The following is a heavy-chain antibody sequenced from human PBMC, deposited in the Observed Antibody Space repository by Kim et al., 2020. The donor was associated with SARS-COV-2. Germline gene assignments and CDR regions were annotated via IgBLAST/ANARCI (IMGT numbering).Heavy chain of an antibody. CDR2: IYYSGST. Sequence: SETLSLTCTVSGGSISSGGYYWSWIRQHPGKGLEWIGYIYYSGSTYYNPSLKSRVTISVDTSKNQFSLKLSSVTAADTAVYYCARSSSLGAFDIWGQGTMVTVSS. CDR1: GGSISSGGYY. V-gene: IGHV4-31*03. J-gene: IGHJ3*02. D-gene: IGHD6-13*01. CDR3: ARSSSLGAFDI.